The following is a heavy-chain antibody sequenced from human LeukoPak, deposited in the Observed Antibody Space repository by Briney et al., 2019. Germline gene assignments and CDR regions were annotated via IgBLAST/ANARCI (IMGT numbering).Heavy chain of an antibody. CDR1: GLTVSSDY. V-gene: IGHV3-66*01. J-gene: IGHJ4*02. CDR2: ISTSSQT. Sequence: GGSLRLSCAASGLTVSSDYMSWVRQAPGKGLEWVSVISTSSQTFYADSVRGRFTISRDISRNVLNLQMNSLRVEDTAVYYCATIDYWGQGTLVTVSS. CDR3: ATIDY.